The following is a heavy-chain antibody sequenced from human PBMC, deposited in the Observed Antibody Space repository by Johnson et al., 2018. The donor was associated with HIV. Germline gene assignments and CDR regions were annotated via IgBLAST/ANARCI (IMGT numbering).Heavy chain of an antibody. D-gene: IGHD3-16*02. CDR2: ISYDGSNT. V-gene: IGHV3-30*14. J-gene: IGHJ3*02. Sequence: QVQLVESGGGVVQPGRSLRLSCAASGFTFSSYAMHWVRQAPGKGLEWVAVISYDGSNTYYADSVKGRFSISGDHAKNTLYLQMTSLRAEDTAVYYCGYHRFFDIWGQGTMVTVSS. CDR1: GFTFSSYA. CDR3: GYHRFFDI.